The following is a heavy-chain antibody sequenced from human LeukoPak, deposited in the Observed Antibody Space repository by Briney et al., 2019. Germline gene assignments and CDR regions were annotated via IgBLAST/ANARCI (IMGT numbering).Heavy chain of an antibody. CDR1: GFTFSGYG. J-gene: IGHJ4*02. CDR3: AKDRKAAAGTSFDY. Sequence: GGSLRLSCAASGFTFSGYGMHWVRQAPGKGLEWVAFIRYDGSNKYYADSVKGRFTISRDNSKNTLYLQMNSLRAEDTAVYYCAKDRKAAAGTSFDYWGQGTLVTVSS. V-gene: IGHV3-30*02. CDR2: IRYDGSNK. D-gene: IGHD6-13*01.